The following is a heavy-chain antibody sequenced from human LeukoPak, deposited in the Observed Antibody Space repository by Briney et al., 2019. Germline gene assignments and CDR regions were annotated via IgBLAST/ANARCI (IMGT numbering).Heavy chain of an antibody. J-gene: IGHJ4*02. CDR3: AKVLRRAGYNYLDY. CDR2: IRYDGSNK. D-gene: IGHD5-24*01. Sequence: GGSLRLSCAASGFTFSSYGMHWVRQAPGKGLEWVAFIRYDGSNKYYEDSVKGRFTISRDNSKNTLYLQMNSLRAEDTAVYYCAKVLRRAGYNYLDYWGQGTLVTVSS. V-gene: IGHV3-30*02. CDR1: GFTFSSYG.